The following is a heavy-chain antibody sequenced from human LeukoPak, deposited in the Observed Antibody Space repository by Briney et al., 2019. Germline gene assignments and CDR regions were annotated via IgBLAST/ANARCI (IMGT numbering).Heavy chain of an antibody. Sequence: GASVKVSCKASGYTFTSYDINWVRQATGQGLEWMGWMNPNSGNTGYAQKFQGRVTMTRNTSISTAYMELSSLRSDDTAVYYCAREGLGELTLDCWGQGTLVTVSS. CDR1: GYTFTSYD. V-gene: IGHV1-8*01. D-gene: IGHD3-16*01. J-gene: IGHJ4*02. CDR2: MNPNSGNT. CDR3: AREGLGELTLDC.